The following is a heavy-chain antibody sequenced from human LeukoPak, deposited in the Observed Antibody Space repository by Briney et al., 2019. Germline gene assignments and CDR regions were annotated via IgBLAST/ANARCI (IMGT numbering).Heavy chain of an antibody. V-gene: IGHV1-69*04. CDR2: IIPILGIA. CDR3: AKSLGHYYDNSVD. D-gene: IGHD3-22*01. J-gene: IGHJ4*02. CDR1: GGTFSSYA. Sequence: ASVKVSCKASGGTFSSYAISWVRQAPGQGLEWMGRIIPILGIANYAQKFQGRVTITADKSTSTAYMELSSLRSEDTAVYYCAKSLGHYYDNSVDWGQGTLVTVSS.